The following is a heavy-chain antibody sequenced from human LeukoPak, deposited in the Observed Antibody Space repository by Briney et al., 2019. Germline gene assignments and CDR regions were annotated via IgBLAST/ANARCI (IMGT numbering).Heavy chain of an antibody. V-gene: IGHV4-39*01. CDR3: ARHGAGGGPFDY. CDR2: IYYSGSP. CDR1: GGSISSSSYY. Sequence: SETLSLTCTVSGGSISSSSYYWGWIRQPPGKWLEWIGSIYYSGSPYYNPSLKSRVTISVDTSKNQFSLKLSSVTAADTAVYYCARHGAGGGPFDYWGQGTLVTVSS. J-gene: IGHJ4*02. D-gene: IGHD1-26*01.